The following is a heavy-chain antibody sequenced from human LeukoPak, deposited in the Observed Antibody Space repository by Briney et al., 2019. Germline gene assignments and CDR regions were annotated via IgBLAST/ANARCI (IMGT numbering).Heavy chain of an antibody. V-gene: IGHV1-2*02. J-gene: IGHJ5*02. CDR2: INPNSGGT. D-gene: IGHD1-20*01. CDR1: GYTFTGYY. Sequence: ASVKVSCKASGYTFTGYYMHWVRQAPGQGLEWMGWINPNSGGTNYAQKFQGRVTMTRDTSISTAYMELSRLRSDDTAVYYCARDSLYNWNGVLNWFDPWGQGTLVTVSS. CDR3: ARDSLYNWNGVLNWFDP.